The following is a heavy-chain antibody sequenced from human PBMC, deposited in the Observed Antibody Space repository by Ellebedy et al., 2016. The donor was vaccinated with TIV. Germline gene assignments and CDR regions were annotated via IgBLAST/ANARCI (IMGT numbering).Heavy chain of an antibody. D-gene: IGHD2-2*01. CDR1: GYTFRTSG. CDR3: ARPMFCSRTNCHSYFDP. CDR2: ISGYNGNT. Sequence: ASVKVSCXAFGYTFRTSGISWVRQAPGQGLEWLGWISGYNGNTKYAQKVQGRVTMTTDTSTSTAYMELRSLRSDDTAVYYCARPMFCSRTNCHSYFDPWGQGTLVTVSS. V-gene: IGHV1-18*01. J-gene: IGHJ5*02.